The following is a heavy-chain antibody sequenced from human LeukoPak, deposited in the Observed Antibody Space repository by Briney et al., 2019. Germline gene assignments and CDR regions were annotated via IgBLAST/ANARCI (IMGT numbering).Heavy chain of an antibody. D-gene: IGHD5-12*01. V-gene: IGHV4-34*01. Sequence: SETLSLTCAVYGGSFSGYYWSWIRQPPGKGLEWIGEINHSGSTNYNPSLKSRVTISVGTSKNQFSLKLSSVTAADTAVYYCARGLYSGYDYGVDYWGQGTLVTVSS. CDR1: GGSFSGYY. J-gene: IGHJ4*02. CDR2: INHSGST. CDR3: ARGLYSGYDYGVDY.